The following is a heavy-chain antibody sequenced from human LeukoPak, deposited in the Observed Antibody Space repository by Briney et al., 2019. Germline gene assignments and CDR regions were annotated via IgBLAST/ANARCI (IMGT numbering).Heavy chain of an antibody. J-gene: IGHJ3*02. CDR1: GFTFSSYA. Sequence: GGSLRLSCAASGFTFSSYAMSWVRQAPGKGLEWVSAISGSGGSTYYADSVKGRFTISRDNSKNTLYLQMTSLRAEDTAVYDCAKDRGIAVAGAFDIWGQGTMVTVSS. CDR3: AKDRGIAVAGAFDI. D-gene: IGHD6-19*01. CDR2: ISGSGGST. V-gene: IGHV3-23*01.